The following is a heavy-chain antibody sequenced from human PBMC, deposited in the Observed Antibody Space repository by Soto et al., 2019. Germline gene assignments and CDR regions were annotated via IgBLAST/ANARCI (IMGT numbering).Heavy chain of an antibody. CDR2: IDPSDSYT. V-gene: IGHV5-10-1*01. Sequence: GESLKISCKGSGYSVTSYWISWVRQMPWKGLEWMGRIDPSDSYTNYSPSFQGHVTISADNSISTAYLQWISLKASDTAIYYGARHARLLGYCSSPSSYTNAFDIWGKGTMVIVSS. CDR3: ARHARLLGYCSSPSSYTNAFDI. J-gene: IGHJ3*02. CDR1: GYSVTSYW. D-gene: IGHD2-2*02.